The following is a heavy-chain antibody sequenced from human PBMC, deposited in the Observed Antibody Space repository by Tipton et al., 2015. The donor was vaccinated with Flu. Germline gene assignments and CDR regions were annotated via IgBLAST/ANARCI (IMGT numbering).Heavy chain of an antibody. J-gene: IGHJ6*02. CDR1: GGSISSYY. CDR3: ARHGIYSGSYLWYYYYGMDV. V-gene: IGHV4-59*08. D-gene: IGHD1-26*01. CDR2: IYYSGST. Sequence: TLSLTCTVSGGSISSYYWSWIRQPPGKGLEWIGYIYYSGSTNYNPSLKSRVTISVDTSTNQFSLKLSSVTAADTAVYYCARHGIYSGSYLWYYYYGMDVWGQGTTVTVSS.